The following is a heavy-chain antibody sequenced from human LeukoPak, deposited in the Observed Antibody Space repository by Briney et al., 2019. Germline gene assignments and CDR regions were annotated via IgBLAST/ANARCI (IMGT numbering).Heavy chain of an antibody. J-gene: IGHJ6*03. V-gene: IGHV1-2*06. CDR2: INPNSGGT. D-gene: IGHD4-11*01. CDR1: GYTFTGYY. Sequence: ASVKVSCKASGYTFTGYYMRWVRQAPGQGLEWMGRINPNSGGTNYAQKFQGRVTMTRDTSISTAYMELSRLRSDDTAVYYCARNGGGYSNLYYYMDVWGKGTTVTVSS. CDR3: ARNGGGYSNLYYYMDV.